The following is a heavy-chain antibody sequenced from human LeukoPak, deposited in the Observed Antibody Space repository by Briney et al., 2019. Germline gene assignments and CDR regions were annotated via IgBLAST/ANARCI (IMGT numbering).Heavy chain of an antibody. Sequence: ASVKVSCKASGYTFTRYAMNWVRQAPGQGLEWMGWINTNTGNPTYAQGFTGRFVFSLDTSVSTAYLQISSLKTEDTAVYYCATLPLDCGSHSSCDLDFWGQGSLVTVSS. J-gene: IGHJ4*02. V-gene: IGHV7-4-1*02. CDR1: GYTFTRYA. CDR2: INTNTGNP. D-gene: IGHD2-2*01. CDR3: ATLPLDCGSHSSCDLDF.